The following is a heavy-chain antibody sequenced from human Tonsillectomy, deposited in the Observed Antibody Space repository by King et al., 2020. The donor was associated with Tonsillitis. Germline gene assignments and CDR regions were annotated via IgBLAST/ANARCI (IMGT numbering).Heavy chain of an antibody. CDR1: GGSFSRHV. CDR3: VRVPPGGDLLQAYFDF. CDR2: IIPIFGTS. Sequence: QVQLVESGAEVKKPGSSVRVSCKASGGSFSRHVISWVRQAPGQGLEWMGGIIPIFGTSNSAQKFQGRVTITADQSTSTVYMELRSLTSDDTAVYYCVRVPPGGDLLQAYFDFWGQGTLVTV. V-gene: IGHV1-69*01. J-gene: IGHJ4*02. D-gene: IGHD1-26*01.